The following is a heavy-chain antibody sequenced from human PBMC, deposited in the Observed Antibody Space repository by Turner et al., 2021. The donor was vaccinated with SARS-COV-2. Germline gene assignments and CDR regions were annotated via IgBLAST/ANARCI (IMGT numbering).Heavy chain of an antibody. Sequence: KTLSLTCTVAGGSVNGRDYYWVWIRQLPGKGLEWLGYVYQSGNAYYNPSLQDRLTLSVDTSMNQFSLTLSSGTVADTAVDNGGSTDVGTSDLTGYF. CDR1: GGSVNGRDYY. D-gene: IGHD3-10*01. V-gene: IGHV4-30-4*03. CDR3: GSTDVGTSDLTGYF. CDR2: VYQSGNA. J-gene: IGHJ4*03.